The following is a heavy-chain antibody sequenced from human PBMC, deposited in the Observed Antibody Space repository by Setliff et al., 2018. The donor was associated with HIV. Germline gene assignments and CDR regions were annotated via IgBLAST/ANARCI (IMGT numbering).Heavy chain of an antibody. CDR2: IWPDDSDT. D-gene: IGHD3-22*01. CDR3: ARRAYYYDSRYFDY. J-gene: IGHJ4*02. V-gene: IGHV5-51*01. Sequence: PGESLKISCKGSGSSFTNYWVGWVRQMPANGLEWMGLIWPDDSDTIYSPSFQGQVIMSVDKSISTAYLQWSSLKAPDTAMYYCARRAYYYDSRYFDYWGQGTLVTVSS. CDR1: GSSFTNYW.